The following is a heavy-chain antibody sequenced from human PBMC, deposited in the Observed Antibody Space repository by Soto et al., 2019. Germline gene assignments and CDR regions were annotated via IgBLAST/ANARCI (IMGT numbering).Heavy chain of an antibody. V-gene: IGHV3-23*01. J-gene: IGHJ4*02. Sequence: LRLSCAASGFTVSDHGMTWVRQAPGKGLECVSSISNDAGRTFYADSVKGRFTVSRDRSTNTLYLQMTSLRAEDTAVYFCARPPLYSSGGYFDTWGQGTLVTVSS. CDR2: ISNDAGRT. CDR1: GFTVSDHG. CDR3: ARPPLYSSGGYFDT. D-gene: IGHD6-19*01.